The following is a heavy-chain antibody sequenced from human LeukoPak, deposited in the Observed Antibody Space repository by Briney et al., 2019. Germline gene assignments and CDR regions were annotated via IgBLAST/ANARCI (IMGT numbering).Heavy chain of an antibody. D-gene: IGHD2-15*01. Sequence: SETLSLTCTVSGGSIDSSSYYWGWVRQPPGKWLEWIGSIYYSGTTYYNPSLKSRVSILADTSKNHFSLKLSSVTAADTAVYYCARDPRDSTPFDYWGQGTLVTVSS. CDR1: GGSIDSSSYY. CDR3: ARDPRDSTPFDY. J-gene: IGHJ4*02. CDR2: IYYSGTT. V-gene: IGHV4-39*07.